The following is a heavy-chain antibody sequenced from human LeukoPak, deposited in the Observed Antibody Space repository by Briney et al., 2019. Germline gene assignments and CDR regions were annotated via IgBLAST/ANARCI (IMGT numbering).Heavy chain of an antibody. Sequence: PGGSLRLSCAASGFTFSSYAMSWVRQAPGEGLEWVSGISWNSGSIGYADSVKGRFTISRDNAKNSLYLQMNSLRAEDTALYYCAKGPPGIAAAALLDYWGQGTLVTVSS. D-gene: IGHD6-13*01. V-gene: IGHV3-9*01. J-gene: IGHJ4*02. CDR3: AKGPPGIAAAALLDY. CDR2: ISWNSGSI. CDR1: GFTFSSYA.